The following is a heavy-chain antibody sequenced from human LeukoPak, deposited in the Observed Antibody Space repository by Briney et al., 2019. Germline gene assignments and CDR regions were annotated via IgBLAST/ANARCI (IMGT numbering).Heavy chain of an antibody. V-gene: IGHV3-48*02. CDR2: ISRSSAII. Sequence: GAALRLSCAASGFTFSAYSMNWVRQAPGKGMEWISYISRSSAIIYYAASVKGRFTISRDDAKNSLYLEMNNLRDEDTAVYYCARLPPLSGADEFDIWGQGTMVTVSS. J-gene: IGHJ3*02. CDR1: GFTFSAYS. CDR3: ARLPPLSGADEFDI. D-gene: IGHD3-3*01.